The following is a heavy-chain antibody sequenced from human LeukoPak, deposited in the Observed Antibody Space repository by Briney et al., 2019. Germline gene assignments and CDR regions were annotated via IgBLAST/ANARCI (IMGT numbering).Heavy chain of an antibody. D-gene: IGHD3-9*01. J-gene: IGHJ6*02. Sequence: GGSLRLSCAASGFTFSSYWMHWVRHAPGKGLVWVSRINSDGSSTSYADSVKGRFTISRDNAKNTLYLQMNSLRAEDTAVYYCARDFPNYDILTGRGGYGMDGWGQGTTVTVSS. V-gene: IGHV3-74*01. CDR2: INSDGSST. CDR3: ARDFPNYDILTGRGGYGMDG. CDR1: GFTFSSYW.